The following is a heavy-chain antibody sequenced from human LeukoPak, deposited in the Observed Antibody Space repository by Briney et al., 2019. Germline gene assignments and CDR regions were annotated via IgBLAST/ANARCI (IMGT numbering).Heavy chain of an antibody. CDR1: GFTFSSYA. V-gene: IGHV3-23*01. D-gene: IGHD6-19*01. CDR3: AKAWLVAGIDY. J-gene: IGHJ4*02. Sequence: GGSLRLSCAASGFTFSSYAMSWVRQAPGKGLEWVSAISGSGGSTYYADSVKGRFTIPRDNSKNTLYLQMNSLRAEDAAVYYCAKAWLVAGIDYWGQGTLVTVSS. CDR2: ISGSGGST.